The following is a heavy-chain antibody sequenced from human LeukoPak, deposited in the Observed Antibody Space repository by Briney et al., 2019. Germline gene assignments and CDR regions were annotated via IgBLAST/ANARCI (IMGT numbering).Heavy chain of an antibody. D-gene: IGHD4-17*01. J-gene: IGHJ5*02. V-gene: IGHV4-4*07. CDR2: IYTNEST. CDR1: GGSISSYY. CDR3: ARGYGDWVDWFDP. Sequence: SETLSLTCTVSGGSISSYYWSWIRQTAGKGLEWIGRIYTNESTNYNPSLKSRVTMSVDTSKNQFSLKLSSVTAADTAVYYCARGYGDWVDWFDPCGQGTLVTVSA.